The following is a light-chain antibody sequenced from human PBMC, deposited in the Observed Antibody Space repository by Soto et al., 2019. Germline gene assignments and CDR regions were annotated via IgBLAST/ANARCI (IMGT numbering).Light chain of an antibody. Sequence: EIVLTQSPGTLSLSPGERATLSCRASQSISTRYLGWYQQKPGQAPRLLIFGASSRATGIPARFSGGGSGTDFTLTISNLEPEDFAVYYCQQRSDWPWTFGQGTKVDIK. CDR3: QQRSDWPWT. J-gene: IGKJ1*01. CDR2: GAS. V-gene: IGKV3D-20*02. CDR1: QSISTRY.